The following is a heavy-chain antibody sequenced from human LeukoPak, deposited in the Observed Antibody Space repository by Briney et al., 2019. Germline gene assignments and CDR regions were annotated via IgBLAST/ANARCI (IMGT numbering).Heavy chain of an antibody. CDR3: ARAESSNWFVP. CDR1: RYTFTGYF. Sequence: ASVTVSCKASRYTFTGYFMHWARQAPGQGLEWMGWINPNKGGTNYPQNFEGRITMTRDTSISTAYMELSRLRSDDTAVYYCARAESSNWFVPWGQGNLVTVSS. V-gene: IGHV1-2*02. J-gene: IGHJ5*02. CDR2: INPNKGGT.